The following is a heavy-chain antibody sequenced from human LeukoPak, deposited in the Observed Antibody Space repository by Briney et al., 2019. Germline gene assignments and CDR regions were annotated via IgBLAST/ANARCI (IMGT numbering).Heavy chain of an antibody. CDR1: GGSISSSSYY. V-gene: IGHV4-39*07. CDR2: IYYSGST. D-gene: IGHD4-17*01. J-gene: IGHJ4*02. Sequence: SETLSLTCTVSGGSISSSSYYWGWIRQPPGKGLEWIGSIYYSGSTYYNPSLKSRVTISVDTSKNQFSLKLSSVTAADTAVYYCARVSGDYGDLFFDYWGQGTLVTVSS. CDR3: ARVSGDYGDLFFDY.